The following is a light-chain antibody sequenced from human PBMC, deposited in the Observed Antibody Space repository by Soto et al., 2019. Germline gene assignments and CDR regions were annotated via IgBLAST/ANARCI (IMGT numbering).Light chain of an antibody. J-gene: IGLJ1*01. V-gene: IGLV2-14*01. CDR1: SSDVGGYNY. CDR3: TSFTSPSTQV. CDR2: EVS. Sequence: QSVLTQPASVSGSPGQSITISCTGSSSDVGGYNYVSWYQQHPGKVPKLIIYEVSNRPSGVSNRFSGSKSGNTASLTISGLRAEDEADYFCTSFTSPSTQVLGPGTKVTVL.